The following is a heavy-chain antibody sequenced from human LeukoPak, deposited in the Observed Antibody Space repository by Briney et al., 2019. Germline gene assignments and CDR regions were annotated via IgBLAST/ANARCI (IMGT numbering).Heavy chain of an antibody. D-gene: IGHD6-19*01. Sequence: NPGGSLRLSCAASGITSNNAWMSWVRQAPGKGLEWVGRIKSKTNGGTTDYGAPVKGRFTISRDDSKNTLYLQMNSLKTEDTAVYYCTTTPNGWYKYYFDYWGQGTLVTVSS. CDR3: TTTPNGWYKYYFDY. CDR2: IKSKTNGGTT. J-gene: IGHJ4*02. V-gene: IGHV3-15*01. CDR1: GITSNNAW.